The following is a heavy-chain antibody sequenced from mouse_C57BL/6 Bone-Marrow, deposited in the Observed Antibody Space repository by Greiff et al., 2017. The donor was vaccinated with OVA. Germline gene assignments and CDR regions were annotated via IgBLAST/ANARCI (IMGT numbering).Heavy chain of an antibody. V-gene: IGHV5-17*01. CDR1: GFTFSDYG. J-gene: IGHJ2*01. CDR2: ISSGSSTI. CDR3: ARWGPFDY. Sequence: DVMLVESGGGLVKPGGSLKLSCAASGFTFSDYGIHWVRQAPEKGLEWVAYISSGSSTIYYADTVKGRFTISRDNAKNTLFLQMASLRSEDTAMYYCARWGPFDYWGQGTTLTVSS.